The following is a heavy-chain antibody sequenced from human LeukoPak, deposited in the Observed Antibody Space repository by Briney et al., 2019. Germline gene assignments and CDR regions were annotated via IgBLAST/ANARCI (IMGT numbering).Heavy chain of an antibody. Sequence: PSETLSHTCTVSGGSVSSGNYYWSWIRQPPGKGLEWIGYRHYSGSTNYNPSLKSRVTISVDTSKNQFSLKLSSVTAADTAVYYCARDPSGYFNYWGQGALATVSS. J-gene: IGHJ4*02. V-gene: IGHV4-61*01. D-gene: IGHD3-22*01. CDR1: GGSVSSGNYY. CDR2: RHYSGST. CDR3: ARDPSGYFNY.